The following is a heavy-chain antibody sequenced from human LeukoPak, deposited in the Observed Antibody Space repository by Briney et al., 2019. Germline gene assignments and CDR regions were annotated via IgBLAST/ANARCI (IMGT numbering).Heavy chain of an antibody. D-gene: IGHD2-8*01. J-gene: IGHJ3*02. CDR3: ASLLGHCTNGVCYNPSFDI. CDR1: GGSISSYY. V-gene: IGHV4-59*01. Sequence: SETLSLTCTVSGGSISSYYWSWIRQPPGKGLEWIGYIYYSGSTNYNPSLKSRVTISVDTSKNQFSLKLSSVTAADTAVYYCASLLGHCTNGVCYNPSFDIWGQGTMVTVSS. CDR2: IYYSGST.